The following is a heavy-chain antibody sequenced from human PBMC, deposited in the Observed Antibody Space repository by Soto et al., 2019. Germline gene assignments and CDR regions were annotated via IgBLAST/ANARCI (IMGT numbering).Heavy chain of an antibody. CDR3: ARANYLYCSSTSCYRKQRYYYYYMDV. V-gene: IGHV4-59*08. Sequence: SETLSLTCTVSGGSISSYYWSWIRQPPGKGLEWIGYIYYSGSTNYNPSLKSRVTISVDTSKNQFSLKLSSVTAADTAVYYCARANYLYCSSTSCYRKQRYYYYYMDVWGKGTTVTVSS. D-gene: IGHD2-2*02. J-gene: IGHJ6*03. CDR2: IYYSGST. CDR1: GGSISSYY.